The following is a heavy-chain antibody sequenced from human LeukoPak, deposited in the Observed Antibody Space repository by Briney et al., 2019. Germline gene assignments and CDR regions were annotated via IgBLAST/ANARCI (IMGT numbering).Heavy chain of an antibody. D-gene: IGHD3-10*01. CDR2: ISSSSSYI. CDR3: ARDEYYYGSGSYMY. CDR1: GFTFTTYT. J-gene: IGHJ4*02. V-gene: IGHV3-21*01. Sequence: GGSLRLSCTASGFTFTTYTMNWVRQAPGKGLEWVSSISSSSSYIYYADSVKGRFTISRDNAKNSLYLQMNSLRAEDTAVYYCARDEYYYGSGSYMYWGQGTLVTVSS.